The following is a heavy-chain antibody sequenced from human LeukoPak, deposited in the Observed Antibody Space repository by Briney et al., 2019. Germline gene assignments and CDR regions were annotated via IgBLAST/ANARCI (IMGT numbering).Heavy chain of an antibody. Sequence: PGGSQRLSCAASGFTFSYYSMNWVRQTPGKGREWVSSISSRSSHIDYADSMKGRFTISRDDAKNSLYLQMNSLRVEDTAVYYCARDQGFHFQHMDVWGKGTTVIVSS. D-gene: IGHD2-15*01. CDR1: GFTFSYYS. CDR3: ARDQGFHFQHMDV. CDR2: ISSRSSHI. V-gene: IGHV3-21*01. J-gene: IGHJ6*03.